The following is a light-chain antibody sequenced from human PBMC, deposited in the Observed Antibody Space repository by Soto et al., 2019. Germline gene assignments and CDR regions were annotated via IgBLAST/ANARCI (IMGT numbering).Light chain of an antibody. CDR1: RSLLHDSNKENF. CDR3: QQYYGIPLT. V-gene: IGKV4-1*01. Sequence: DIVMTQSPDSLAVSLGERATINCKSSRSLLHDSNKENFLAWYQKKPGQPPKLLFYWASTRESGVPERSSGSGSETDFTLTISSLRAEDVAVYYCQQYYGIPLTGGGGTKVDIK. J-gene: IGKJ4*01. CDR2: WAS.